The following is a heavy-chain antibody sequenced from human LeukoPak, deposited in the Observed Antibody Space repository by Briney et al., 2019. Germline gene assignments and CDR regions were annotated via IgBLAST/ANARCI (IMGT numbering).Heavy chain of an antibody. CDR1: GFTFSDYY. CDR3: ASSDYYDSSGYAW. CDR2: ISSSGSTI. V-gene: IGHV3-11*01. D-gene: IGHD3-22*01. Sequence: GGSLRLSCAASGFTFSDYYMSWIRQAPGKGLEWVSYISSSGSTIYYADSVKGRFTISRDNAKNSLYLQMNSLRAEDTDVYYCASSDYYDSSGYAWWGQGTLVTVSS. J-gene: IGHJ4*02.